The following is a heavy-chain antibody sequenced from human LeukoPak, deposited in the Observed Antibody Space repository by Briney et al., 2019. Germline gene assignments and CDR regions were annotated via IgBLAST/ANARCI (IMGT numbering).Heavy chain of an antibody. CDR3: ARCTGYYYDSSGYYLFDY. CDR2: IKQDGSEK. D-gene: IGHD3-22*01. V-gene: IGHV3-7*01. Sequence: GGSLRLSCAASGFTFSSYWMSWVRQAPGKGLEWVANIKQDGSEKYYVDSVKGRFTISRDNAKNSLYLQMNSLRAEDTAVYYCARCTGYYYDSSGYYLFDYWGQGTLVTVSS. J-gene: IGHJ4*02. CDR1: GFTFSSYW.